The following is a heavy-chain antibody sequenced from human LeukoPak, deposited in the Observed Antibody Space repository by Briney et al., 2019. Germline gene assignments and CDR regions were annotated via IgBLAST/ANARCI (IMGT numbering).Heavy chain of an antibody. CDR3: ASYPRYSSSPPFDY. CDR2: INPNTGGT. D-gene: IGHD6-6*01. J-gene: IGHJ4*02. V-gene: IGHV1-2*02. CDR1: GYTFTGYY. Sequence: VASVKVSCKASGYTFTGYYMHWVRQAPGQGLEWMGWINPNTGGTNYAQRFQGRVTMTRGTTISTAYMELSRLTSDGTAVYYCASYPRYSSSPPFDYWGQGTLVTVSS.